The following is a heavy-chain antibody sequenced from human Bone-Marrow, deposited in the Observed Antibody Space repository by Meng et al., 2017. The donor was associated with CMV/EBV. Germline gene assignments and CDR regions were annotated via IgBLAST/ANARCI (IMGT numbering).Heavy chain of an antibody. Sequence: TFRYHAMSWVRQAPGKGLECVSIITGGGSNTYYADSVKGRFTISRDNSKNTLYLQMSSLRAEDTAVYYCAKDGGYCGGGVCFHEQNYWGQGTLVTVSS. D-gene: IGHD2-15*01. V-gene: IGHV3-23*01. J-gene: IGHJ4*02. CDR3: AKDGGYCGGGVCFHEQNY. CDR1: TFRYHA. CDR2: ITGGGSNT.